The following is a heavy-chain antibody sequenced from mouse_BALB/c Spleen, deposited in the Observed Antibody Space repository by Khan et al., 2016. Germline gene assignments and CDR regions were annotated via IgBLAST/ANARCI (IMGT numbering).Heavy chain of an antibody. V-gene: IGHV14-3*02. J-gene: IGHJ3*01. CDR1: GFNIKDTY. Sequence: EVQLQESGAELVKPGASVKLSCTASGFNIKDTYMHWMIQRPEQGLEWIGRIDPANDNTKYDPKFQGKATITADTSSNTAYLQPSSLTSEDTAVYYCASSYYGSWFVYWGQGTLVTVSA. D-gene: IGHD2-9*01. CDR2: IDPANDNT. CDR3: ASSYYGSWFVY.